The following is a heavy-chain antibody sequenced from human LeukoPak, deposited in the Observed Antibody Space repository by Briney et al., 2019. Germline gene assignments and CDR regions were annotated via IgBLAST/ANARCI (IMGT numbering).Heavy chain of an antibody. CDR3: AKDILQGGNYYYGMDV. V-gene: IGHV3-23*01. CDR1: GFTFSSYA. J-gene: IGHJ6*02. Sequence: GGSLRLSCAASGFTFSSYAMSWVRQAPGKGLEWVSAISGSGGSAYHADSVKGRFTISRDNSKNTLYLQMNSLRAEDTAVYYCAKDILQGGNYYYGMDVWGQGTTVTVSS. CDR2: ISGSGGSA. D-gene: IGHD4-11*01.